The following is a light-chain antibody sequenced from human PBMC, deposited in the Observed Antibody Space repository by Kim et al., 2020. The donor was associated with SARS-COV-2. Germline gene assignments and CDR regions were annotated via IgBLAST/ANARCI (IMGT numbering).Light chain of an antibody. CDR3: HQFSLCPLT. CDR2: DAS. V-gene: IGKV1-13*02. CDR1: QGVSSA. Sequence: AIQLTQSPSSLSVSVGDRATISCRASQGVSSALAWYQQKPGKAPKVLIYDASSMATGVPSRFSGSGSGTDFTLTISSLQPEDFAAYYCHQFSLCPLTFGGGTKVDIK. J-gene: IGKJ4*01.